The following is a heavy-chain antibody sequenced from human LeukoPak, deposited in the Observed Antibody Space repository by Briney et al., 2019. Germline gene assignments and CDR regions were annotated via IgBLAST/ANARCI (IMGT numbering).Heavy chain of an antibody. Sequence: GGSLRLSCAASGFTFRTYNMNWVRQAPGKGLGWVSYISGSSDTIYYADSVKGRFTISRDNAKKSLYLQMNSLRAEDTAVYYCAGGLYQFSGSSYHAPIDSWGQGTLVTVSS. J-gene: IGHJ4*02. CDR3: AGGLYQFSGSSYHAPIDS. CDR1: GFTFRTYN. V-gene: IGHV3-48*01. D-gene: IGHD1-26*01. CDR2: ISGSSDTI.